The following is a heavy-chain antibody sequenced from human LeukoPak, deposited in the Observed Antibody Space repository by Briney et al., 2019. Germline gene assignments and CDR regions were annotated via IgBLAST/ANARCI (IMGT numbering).Heavy chain of an antibody. CDR2: IYYRGNT. CDR3: AGGTANCFQH. V-gene: IGHV4-30-4*01. CDR1: SCSINSSDYY. J-gene: IGHJ1*01. Sequence: SETLSLTCTVSSCSINSSDYYWRWIRQPPERGLEWIGYIYYRGNTHYNQSLKTRVTISVATSANLFLLKLSSVTAADNDVYYCAGGTANCFQHWGQGTLVTVSS. D-gene: IGHD1-1*01.